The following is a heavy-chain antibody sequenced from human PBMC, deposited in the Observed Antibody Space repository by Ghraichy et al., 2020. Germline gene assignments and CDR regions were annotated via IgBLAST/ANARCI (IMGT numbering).Heavy chain of an antibody. CDR3: ARDRGRCSSTSCYGMVDY. J-gene: IGHJ4*02. Sequence: GGSLRLSCAASGFTFSSYGMHWVRQAPGKGLEWVAVIWYDGSNKYYADSVKGRFTISRDNSKNTLYLQMNSLRAEDTAVYYCARDRGRCSSTSCYGMVDYWGQGTLVTVSS. CDR1: GFTFSSYG. D-gene: IGHD2-2*01. CDR2: IWYDGSNK. V-gene: IGHV3-33*01.